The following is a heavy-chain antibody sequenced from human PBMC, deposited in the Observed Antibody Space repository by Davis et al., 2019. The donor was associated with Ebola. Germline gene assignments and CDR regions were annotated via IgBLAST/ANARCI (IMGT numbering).Heavy chain of an antibody. CDR3: ARAGQQLVPTYYYYYGMDV. CDR1: GGTFSSYA. V-gene: IGHV1-69*13. J-gene: IGHJ6*02. Sequence: SVKVSCKASGGTFSSYAISWVRQAPGQGLEWMGGIIPIFGTANYAQEFQGRVTITADESTSTAYMELSSLRSEDTAAYYCARAGQQLVPTYYYYYGMDVWGQGTTVTVSS. D-gene: IGHD6-13*01. CDR2: IIPIFGTA.